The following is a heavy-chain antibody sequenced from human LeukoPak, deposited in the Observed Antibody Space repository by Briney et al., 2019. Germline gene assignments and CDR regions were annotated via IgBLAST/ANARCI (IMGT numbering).Heavy chain of an antibody. V-gene: IGHV3-53*01. Sequence: GGSLRLSCVASGFTFRHYDMSWVRQAPGKGLEWVSVIYSGGSTYYADSVKGRFTISRDNSKNTLYLQMNSLRAEDTAVYYCASSYGSGSGYYFDYWGQGTLVTVSS. CDR2: IYSGGST. CDR3: ASSYGSGSGYYFDY. D-gene: IGHD3-10*01. J-gene: IGHJ4*02. CDR1: GFTFRHYD.